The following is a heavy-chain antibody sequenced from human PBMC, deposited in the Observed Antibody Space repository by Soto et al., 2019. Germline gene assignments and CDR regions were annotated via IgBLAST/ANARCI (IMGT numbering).Heavy chain of an antibody. CDR2: ISYDGSNK. Sequence: PGGSLRLCCAASGFTFSSYAMHGVRQAPGKGLEWVAVISYDGSNKYYADSVKGRFTISRDNSKNTLYLQMNSLRAEDTAVYYCARVTKTYYDYVWGSGGGPLHYYYYYGMDVWGQGTTVTVSS. D-gene: IGHD3-16*01. CDR1: GFTFSSYA. V-gene: IGHV3-30-3*01. CDR3: ARVTKTYYDYVWGSGGGPLHYYYYYGMDV. J-gene: IGHJ6*02.